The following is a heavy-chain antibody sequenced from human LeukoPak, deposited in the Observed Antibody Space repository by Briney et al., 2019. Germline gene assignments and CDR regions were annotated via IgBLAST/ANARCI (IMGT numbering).Heavy chain of an antibody. CDR2: ISGSGGDI. CDR1: GFTFSNYA. D-gene: IGHD3-22*01. J-gene: IGHJ4*02. V-gene: IGHV3-23*01. Sequence: GGSLRLSCAASGFTFSNYAMTWVRQAPGKGLEWVSLISGSGGDIRYADSVRGRFSISRDNSKNTLYLRMNSLRAEDTAVYYCAKDLYDSSGYYFYWGQGTLVTVSS. CDR3: AKDLYDSSGYYFY.